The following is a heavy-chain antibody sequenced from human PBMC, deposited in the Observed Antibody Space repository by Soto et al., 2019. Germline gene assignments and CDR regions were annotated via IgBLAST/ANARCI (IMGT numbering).Heavy chain of an antibody. D-gene: IGHD3-16*01. V-gene: IGHV3-23*01. CDR1: GFTFSSYA. CDR3: AKVPLGGDSFDY. Sequence: EVQLLESGGGLVQPGGSLRLSCAASGFTFSSYAMSWVRQAPGKGLEWVSGISGSGGSTYYADSVKGRFTISRDNSKNTLYLQMNSLRAEDTAVYYCAKVPLGGDSFDYWGQGTLVTVSS. CDR2: ISGSGGST. J-gene: IGHJ4*02.